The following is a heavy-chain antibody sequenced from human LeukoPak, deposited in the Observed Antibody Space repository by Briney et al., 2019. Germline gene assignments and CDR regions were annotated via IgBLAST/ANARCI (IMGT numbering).Heavy chain of an antibody. J-gene: IGHJ4*02. D-gene: IGHD6-19*01. CDR3: AGSGWYGGSRAPPFDDY. CDR1: GFTFSSYS. V-gene: IGHV3-21*01. Sequence: GGSLRLSCAASGFTFSSYSMNWVRQAPGKGLEWVSSISSSSSYIYYADSVKGRFTISRDNAKNSLYLQMNSLRAEDTAVYYCAGSGWYGGSRAPPFDDYWGQGTLVTVSS. CDR2: ISSSSSYI.